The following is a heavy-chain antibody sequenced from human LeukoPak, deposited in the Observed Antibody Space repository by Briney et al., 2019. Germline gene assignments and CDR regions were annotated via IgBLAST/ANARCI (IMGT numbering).Heavy chain of an antibody. CDR3: ARSSGYYGWFDP. D-gene: IGHD3-22*01. V-gene: IGHV4-59*01. Sequence: PSETLSLTCTVSGGSISSYYWSWIRQTPGKGLEWIGYIYYSGSTNYNPSLKSRVTISVDTSKNQFSLKLSSVTAADTAVYYCARSSGYYGWFDPWGQGTLVTVSS. J-gene: IGHJ5*02. CDR1: GGSISSYY. CDR2: IYYSGST.